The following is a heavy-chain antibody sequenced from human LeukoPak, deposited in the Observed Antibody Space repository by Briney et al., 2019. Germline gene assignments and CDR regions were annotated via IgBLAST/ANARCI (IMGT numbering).Heavy chain of an antibody. Sequence: SETLSLTCTVSGGSISSYYWSWIRQPPRKGLEWIGYIYYSGRTNYNPSLKSRVTISVDTSKNQFSLKLSSVTAADTAVYYCARLKGGNRPHYYYYGMDVWGQGTTVTVSS. CDR2: IYYSGRT. CDR3: ARLKGGNRPHYYYYGMDV. V-gene: IGHV4-59*01. D-gene: IGHD4-23*01. CDR1: GGSISSYY. J-gene: IGHJ6*02.